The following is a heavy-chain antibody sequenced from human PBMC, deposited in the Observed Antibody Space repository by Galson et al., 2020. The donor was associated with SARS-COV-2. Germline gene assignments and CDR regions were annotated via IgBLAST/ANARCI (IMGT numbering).Heavy chain of an antibody. CDR1: GFTFSSYA. Sequence: GGSLRLSCTASGFTFSSYAMHWVRQAPGKGLEWVAVISYDGSNKYYADSVKGRFTISRDNSKNTLYLQMNSLRAEDTAVYYCAKADILWWFLDYWGQGTLVTVSS. V-gene: IGHV3-30*04. D-gene: IGHD2-21*01. CDR2: ISYDGSNK. CDR3: AKADILWWFLDY. J-gene: IGHJ4*02.